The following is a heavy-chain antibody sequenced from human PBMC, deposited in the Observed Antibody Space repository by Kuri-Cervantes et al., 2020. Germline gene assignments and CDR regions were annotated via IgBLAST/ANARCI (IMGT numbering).Heavy chain of an antibody. CDR3: ARDHWDVLTLNRVFHI. V-gene: IGHV3-30-3*01. J-gene: IGHJ3*02. Sequence: GGSLRLSCAASGFTFSSYAMHWVRQAPGKGLEWVAVISYDGSNKYYADSVRGRFTISRDNSKNTLYLQMNSLRAEDTAVYYCARDHWDVLTLNRVFHIWGQGTTVTVSS. CDR1: GFTFSSYA. D-gene: IGHD3-9*01. CDR2: ISYDGSNK.